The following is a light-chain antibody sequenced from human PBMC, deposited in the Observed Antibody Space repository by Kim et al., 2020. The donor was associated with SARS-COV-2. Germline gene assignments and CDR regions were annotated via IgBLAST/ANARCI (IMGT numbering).Light chain of an antibody. CDR1: QDISKY. CDR3: QQYHSLPYT. Sequence: DIQMTQSPSSLSASVGGRVTITCRASQDISKYLAWFQQKPGKAPKSLIYAASNLQTGVPSKFSGSGSGTEFTLTINSLQPEDFATYSCQQYHSLPYTFGQGNKLEI. J-gene: IGKJ2*01. CDR2: AAS. V-gene: IGKV1-16*02.